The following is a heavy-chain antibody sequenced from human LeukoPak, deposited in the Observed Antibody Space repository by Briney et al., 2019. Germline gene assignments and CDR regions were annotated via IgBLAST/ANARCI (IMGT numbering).Heavy chain of an antibody. D-gene: IGHD3-22*01. J-gene: IGHJ4*02. CDR2: INHSGST. CDR1: GGSFSGYY. CDR3: ARGAHYYDSSGYGLDY. Sequence: KPSETLSLTCAVYGGSFSGYYWSWIRQPPGKGLEWIGEINHSGSTSYNPSLKSRVTISVDTSKNQFSLKLSSVTAADTAVYYCARGAHYYDSSGYGLDYWGQGTLVTVSS. V-gene: IGHV4-34*01.